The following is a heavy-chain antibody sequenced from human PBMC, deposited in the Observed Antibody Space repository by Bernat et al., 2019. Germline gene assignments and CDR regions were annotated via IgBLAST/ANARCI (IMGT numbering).Heavy chain of an antibody. CDR2: VIAYNGDT. CDR1: GFIFTSNG. Sequence: QGELVQSGTEMKKLGASVRVSCKAPGFIFTSNGFAWVRQAPGQGLEWMGRVIAYNGDTQYAQKFQGRVLMTTDSSTTTAYMELKNLRSDDTAVYFCATTSVSLYWYFDLWGRGTLVTVSS. CDR3: ATTSVSLYWYFDL. V-gene: IGHV1-18*01. J-gene: IGHJ2*01.